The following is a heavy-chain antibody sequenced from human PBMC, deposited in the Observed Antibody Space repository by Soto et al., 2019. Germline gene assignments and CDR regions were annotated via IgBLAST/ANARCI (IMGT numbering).Heavy chain of an antibody. CDR1: GFTFSSYW. Sequence: PGGSLRLSCAASGFTFSSYWMSWVRQAPGKGLEWVANIKQDGSEKYYVDSVKGRFTISRDNAKNSLYLQMNSLRAEDTAVYYCARTSASPFSISWYSSHYYYGIDVRAQRTTVTGSS. V-gene: IGHV3-7*01. J-gene: IGHJ6*02. D-gene: IGHD6-13*01. CDR3: ARTSASPFSISWYSSHYYYGIDV. CDR2: IKQDGSEK.